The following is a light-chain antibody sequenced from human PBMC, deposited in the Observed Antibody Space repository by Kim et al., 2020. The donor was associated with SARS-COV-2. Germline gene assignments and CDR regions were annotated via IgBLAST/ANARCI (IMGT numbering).Light chain of an antibody. J-gene: IGLJ3*02. V-gene: IGLV7-46*01. CDR2: DTN. CDR1: TGGVTSAHY. Sequence: GGTVTLADGSSTGGVTSAHYPYWLQQKPGQAPRTLIYDTNNKHSWAPARFSGSLLGGKAALTLSAAQPEDEADYYCFLSYSGARVFGGGTQLTVL. CDR3: FLSYSGARV.